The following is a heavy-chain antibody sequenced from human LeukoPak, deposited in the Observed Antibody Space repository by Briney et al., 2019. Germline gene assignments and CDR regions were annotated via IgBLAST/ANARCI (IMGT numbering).Heavy chain of an antibody. J-gene: IGHJ4*02. CDR1: GGTFSSHA. V-gene: IGHV1-69*13. CDR3: ARVVAANYFDY. D-gene: IGHD2-15*01. CDR2: IIPIFGTA. Sequence: SVKVSCKASGGTFSSHAISWVRQAPGHGLEWMGGIIPIFGTANYAQKFQGRVTITADESTSTAYMELSSLRSEDTAVYYCARVVAANYFDYWGQGTLVTVSS.